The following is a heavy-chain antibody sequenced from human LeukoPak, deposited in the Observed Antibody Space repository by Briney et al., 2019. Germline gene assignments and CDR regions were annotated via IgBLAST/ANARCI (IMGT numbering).Heavy chain of an antibody. V-gene: IGHV3-30*18. CDR1: GFIFSNYG. CDR3: AKENYDNSGYYFDY. CDR2: ISYDGNNG. Sequence: GRSLRLSCAASGFIFSNYGMHWVRQAPGKGLDWVSVISYDGNNGFYSDPVKGRFTISRDNSKNTVYLQMNSLRPEDTAVYYCAKENYDNSGYYFDYWGQGTLVTVSS. D-gene: IGHD3-22*01. J-gene: IGHJ4*02.